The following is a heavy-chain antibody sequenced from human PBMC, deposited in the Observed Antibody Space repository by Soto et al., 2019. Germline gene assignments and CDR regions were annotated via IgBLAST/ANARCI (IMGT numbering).Heavy chain of an antibody. CDR1: GFTFSSYW. J-gene: IGHJ4*02. CDR2: INSDGSST. CDR3: ARAWQLGMYDY. D-gene: IGHD1-26*01. V-gene: IGHV3-74*01. Sequence: GGSLRLSCAASGFTFSSYWMHWVRQAPGKGLVWVSRINSDGSSTSYADSVKGRFTISRDNAKNTLYLQMNSLRAEDTAVYYCARAWQLGMYDYWGQGTLVTVSS.